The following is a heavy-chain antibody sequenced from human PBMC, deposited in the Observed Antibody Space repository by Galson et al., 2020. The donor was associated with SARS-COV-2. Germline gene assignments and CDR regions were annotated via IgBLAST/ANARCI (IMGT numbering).Heavy chain of an antibody. D-gene: IGHD3-10*01. Sequence: SETLSLTCAVYGGSFSGYSWTWIRQPPGKGLEWIGEINIGGNTNYSPSLRSRVTVSVDSSKNQFSLNLRSVTAADTALYYCARGHRGVVPSPVLGLGPYFSYYYMDVWDKGTTVTDSS. V-gene: IGHV4-34*01. CDR1: GGSFSGYS. J-gene: IGHJ6*03. CDR2: INIGGNT. CDR3: ARGHRGVVPSPVLGLGPYFSYYYMDV.